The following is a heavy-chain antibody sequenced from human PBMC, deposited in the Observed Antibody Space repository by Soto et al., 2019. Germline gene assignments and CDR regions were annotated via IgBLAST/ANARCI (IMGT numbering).Heavy chain of an antibody. J-gene: IGHJ4*02. CDR2: VNSDGSTT. Sequence: EVQLVESGGGLLQPGGSLRLSCAASGFTFSSYWMHWVRQAPGEGLVWVSRVNSDGSTTTYADSVKGRFTISRDNAKNTRYLQMNSLRAEDTAVYYCARGGSSSWFRGFDYWGQGTLVTVSS. CDR3: ARGGSSSWFRGFDY. V-gene: IGHV3-74*01. CDR1: GFTFSSYW. D-gene: IGHD6-13*01.